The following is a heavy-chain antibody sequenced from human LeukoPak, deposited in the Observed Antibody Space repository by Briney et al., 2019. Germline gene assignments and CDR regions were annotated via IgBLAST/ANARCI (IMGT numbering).Heavy chain of an antibody. CDR2: ISGSGGYT. J-gene: IGHJ4*02. V-gene: IGHV3-23*01. CDR1: GFTFSSYA. CDR3: AKQGNYYGSSGYVDY. Sequence: GGSLRLSCAASGFTFSSYAMSWVRQAPGKGLEWVSAISGSGGYTYYAGSVQGRFTISRDNSNNTLYLQMYSLRAEDTAIYYCAKQGNYYGSSGYVDYWGQGALVTVSS. D-gene: IGHD3-22*01.